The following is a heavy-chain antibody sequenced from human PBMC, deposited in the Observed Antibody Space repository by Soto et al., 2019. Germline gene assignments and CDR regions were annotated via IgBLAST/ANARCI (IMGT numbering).Heavy chain of an antibody. D-gene: IGHD3-9*01. CDR3: ARHQSDDARRKLDF. CDR2: INPADSDI. CDR1: GYSFTTNW. Sequence: GESLKISCQGSGYSFTTNWIGWVRQMPGKGLEWMGIINPADSDIKYSPSFQGQVTISADKSIGTAYLQWSSLKASDTAMYYCARHQSDDARRKLDFRGQRTLVTVSS. V-gene: IGHV5-51*01. J-gene: IGHJ4*02.